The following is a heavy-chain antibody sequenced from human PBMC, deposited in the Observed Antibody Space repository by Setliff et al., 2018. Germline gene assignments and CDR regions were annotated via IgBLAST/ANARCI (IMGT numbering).Heavy chain of an antibody. CDR1: GGSISSSSYY. V-gene: IGHV4-39*01. D-gene: IGHD5-12*01. J-gene: IGHJ4*02. Sequence: ETLSLTCTVSGGSISSSSYYWGWIRQPPGKGLEWIGSIYYSGSTYYNPSLKSRVTISVDTSKNQFSLKLSSVTAADTAVYYCARGYSGYDYLKPFDYWGQGTLVTLSS. CDR3: ARGYSGYDYLKPFDY. CDR2: IYYSGST.